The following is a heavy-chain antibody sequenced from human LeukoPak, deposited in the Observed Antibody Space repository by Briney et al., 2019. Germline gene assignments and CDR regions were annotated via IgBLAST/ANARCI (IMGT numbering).Heavy chain of an antibody. CDR1: GGSISSSSDY. Sequence: SETLSLTCTVSGGSISSSSDYWGWIRQPPGKGLEWIGTISYSGSTYYNPSLKGRVTISVDTSKNQFSLKLNSVTAADTAVYHCARHWFHCSIAGCYYDYWGQGTLVTVSS. V-gene: IGHV4-39*01. D-gene: IGHD2-2*01. CDR3: ARHWFHCSIAGCYYDY. CDR2: ISYSGST. J-gene: IGHJ4*02.